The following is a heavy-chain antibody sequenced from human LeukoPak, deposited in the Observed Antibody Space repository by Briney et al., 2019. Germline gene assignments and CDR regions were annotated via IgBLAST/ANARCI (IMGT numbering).Heavy chain of an antibody. V-gene: IGHV3-21*01. CDR1: GFTFSSYS. Sequence: GGSLRLSRAASGFTFSSYSMNWVRQAPGKGLEWVSSISSSSSYIYYADSVKGRFTISRDNAKNSLYLQMNSLIAEDTAVYYRPSFPGGGGADYWGQGTLVTVSS. D-gene: IGHD3-10*01. CDR3: PSFPGGGGADY. J-gene: IGHJ4*02. CDR2: ISSSSSYI.